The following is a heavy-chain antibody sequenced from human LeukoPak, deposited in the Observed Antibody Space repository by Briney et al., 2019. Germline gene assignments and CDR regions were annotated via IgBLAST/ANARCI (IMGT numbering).Heavy chain of an antibody. CDR1: GGSIRSSYYY. D-gene: IGHD6-6*01. CDR2: IYDSGST. V-gene: IGHV4-39*01. CDR3: ARLYIAARKNFGY. Sequence: SETLSLTCTVSGGSIRSSYYYWGWIRQPPGKGLEWIGSIYDSGSTYYNPSLKSRVTISVDTSKNQFSLKLSSVTAADTAVYYCARLYIAARKNFGYWGQGTLVTVSS. J-gene: IGHJ4*02.